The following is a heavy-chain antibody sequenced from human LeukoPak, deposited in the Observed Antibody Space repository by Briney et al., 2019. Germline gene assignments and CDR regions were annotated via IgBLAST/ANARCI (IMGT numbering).Heavy chain of an antibody. CDR2: IYHSGST. CDR3: ARHVVGDIRY. J-gene: IGHJ4*02. D-gene: IGHD3-9*01. CDR1: GYSISSGYY. Sequence: SETLSLTCAVSGYSISSGYYWGWIRQPPGKGLEWIGSIYHSGSTYYNPSLKSRVTISVDTSKNQFSLKLSSVTAADTAVYYRARHVVGDIRYWGQGTLVTVSS. V-gene: IGHV4-38-2*01.